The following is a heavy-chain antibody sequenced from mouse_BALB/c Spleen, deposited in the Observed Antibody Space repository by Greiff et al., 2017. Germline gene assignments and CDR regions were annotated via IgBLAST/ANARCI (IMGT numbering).Heavy chain of an antibody. CDR3: AYGFYAMDY. J-gene: IGHJ4*01. CDR2: IRNKANGYTT. Sequence: EVQLVESGGGLVQPGGSLRLSCATSGFTFTDYYMSWVRQPPGKALEWLGFIRNKANGYTTEYSASVKGRFTISRDNSQSILYLQMNTLRAEDSATYYCAYGFYAMDYWGQGTSVTVSS. CDR1: GFTFTDYY. D-gene: IGHD2-2*01. V-gene: IGHV7-3*02.